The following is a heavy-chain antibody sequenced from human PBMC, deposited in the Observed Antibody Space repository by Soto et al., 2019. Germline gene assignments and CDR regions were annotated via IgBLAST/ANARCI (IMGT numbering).Heavy chain of an antibody. CDR2: IIPILGIA. V-gene: IGHV1-69*08. CDR1: GGTFSSYT. J-gene: IGHJ5*02. D-gene: IGHD2-15*01. Sequence: QVQLVQSGAEVKKPGSSVKVSCKASGGTFSSYTISWVRQAPGQGLEWMGRIIPILGIANYAQKFQGRVTITADKSTSTAYMELSSLRSEDMAVYYCARDAGGYCSGGSCFFGWFDPWGQGTLVTVSS. CDR3: ARDAGGYCSGGSCFFGWFDP.